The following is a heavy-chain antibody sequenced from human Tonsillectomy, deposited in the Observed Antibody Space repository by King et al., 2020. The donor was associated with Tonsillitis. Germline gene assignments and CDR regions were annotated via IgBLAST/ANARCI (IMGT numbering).Heavy chain of an antibody. V-gene: IGHV1-69*01. CDR2: IIPILGTT. D-gene: IGHD3-22*01. J-gene: IGHJ4*02. Sequence: VQLVQSGAEVKKPGSSVKVSCKASGGTFSSYAISWVRQAPGQGLEWMAVIIPILGTTNYAQKFQGRVMLTADESTGTAYMQMSSLRSEDTAVYYCGREGGDDRRGYYPPDSWGQGTLVTVSS. CDR3: GREGGDDRRGYYPPDS. CDR1: GGTFSSYA.